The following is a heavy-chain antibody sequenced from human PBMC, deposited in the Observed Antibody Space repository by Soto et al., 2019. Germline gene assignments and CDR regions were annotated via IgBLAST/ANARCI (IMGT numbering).Heavy chain of an antibody. CDR3: ARGGLHSSGWYGNFDY. Sequence: QVQLVQSGAEVKKPGSSVKVSCKASGGTFSSYAISWVRQAPGQGLEWMGGIIPIFGTANYAQKFQGRVTITADESTSTAYMELSRLRSEETAVYYCARGGLHSSGWYGNFDYWGQGTLVTVSS. CDR2: IIPIFGTA. V-gene: IGHV1-69*01. D-gene: IGHD6-19*01. CDR1: GGTFSSYA. J-gene: IGHJ4*02.